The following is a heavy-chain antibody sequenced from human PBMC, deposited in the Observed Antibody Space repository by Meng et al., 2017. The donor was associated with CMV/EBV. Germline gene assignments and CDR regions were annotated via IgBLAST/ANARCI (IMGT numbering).Heavy chain of an antibody. CDR3: ARGKGCSGGSCYGAGGFDI. Sequence: SETLSLTCTVSGGSISSSSYYWGWIRQPPGKGLEWIGSIYYSGSTYYNPSLKSRVTISVDTSKNQFSLKLSSVTAADTAVYYCARGKGCSGGSCYGAGGFDIWGQGTMVTVSS. V-gene: IGHV4-39*07. D-gene: IGHD2-15*01. CDR2: IYYSGST. CDR1: GGSISSSSYY. J-gene: IGHJ3*02.